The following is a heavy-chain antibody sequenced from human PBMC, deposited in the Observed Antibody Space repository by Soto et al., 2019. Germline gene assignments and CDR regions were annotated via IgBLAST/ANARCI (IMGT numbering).Heavy chain of an antibody. CDR3: AASCVACGGFNYYGMDV. CDR2: IYYSGTT. V-gene: IGHV4-31*03. Sequence: PSETLSLSCTVSGCSISSGGYYWYWIRQHPGKGLEWIGYIYYSGTTYYNPSLKSRVTISVDTSKNQFSLKLSSVTAADTAVYYCAASCVACGGFNYYGMDVWGQGTTVT. D-gene: IGHD2-21*01. J-gene: IGHJ6*02. CDR1: GCSISSGGYY.